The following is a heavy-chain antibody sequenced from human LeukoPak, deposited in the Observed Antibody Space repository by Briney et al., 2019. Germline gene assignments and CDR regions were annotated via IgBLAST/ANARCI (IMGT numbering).Heavy chain of an antibody. CDR1: GFTFRSYA. D-gene: IGHD5-18*01. Sequence: GGSLRLSCAASGFTFRSYAMHWVRQAPGKGLEWVTGISDVGRNPDYSDSVKGRFTISRGNSKDKLDLQMTSLRAEDTAVYYCGRGTPRDRYGYGMDVWGHGTTVTVSS. J-gene: IGHJ6*02. CDR3: GRGTPRDRYGYGMDV. V-gene: IGHV3-30*04. CDR2: ISDVGRNP.